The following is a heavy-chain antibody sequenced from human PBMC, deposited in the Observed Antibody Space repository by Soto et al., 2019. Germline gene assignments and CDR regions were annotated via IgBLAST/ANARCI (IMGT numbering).Heavy chain of an antibody. J-gene: IGHJ5*02. D-gene: IGHD3-16*01. CDR3: ARRGTSSAAAGWFGP. CDR2: VYWDDDK. Sequence: SGPTLANPTQTYTLTCSSSGFSRTTAGMGVGWMGQPPGKAPEWVALVYWDDDKRYNPSLRSRLTITKDTSINLVVVTLTDMDPVYTCTYYCARRGTSSAAAGWFGPWGQGILVTVSS. CDR1: GFSRTTAGMG. V-gene: IGHV2-5*02.